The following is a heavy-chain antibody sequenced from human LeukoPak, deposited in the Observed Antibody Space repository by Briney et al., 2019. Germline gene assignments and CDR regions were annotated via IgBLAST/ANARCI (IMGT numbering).Heavy chain of an antibody. Sequence: PSETLSLTCAVYGGSFSGYYWSWLRQPPGKGLEWIGEINHSGSTNYNPSLKSRVTISVDTSKNQFSLKLSSVTAADTAVYYCARRGYCTNGVCYLPARWIQYYFDYWGQGTLVTVSS. CDR1: GGSFSGYY. J-gene: IGHJ4*02. V-gene: IGHV4-34*01. CDR2: INHSGST. CDR3: ARRGYCTNGVCYLPARWIQYYFDY. D-gene: IGHD2-8*01.